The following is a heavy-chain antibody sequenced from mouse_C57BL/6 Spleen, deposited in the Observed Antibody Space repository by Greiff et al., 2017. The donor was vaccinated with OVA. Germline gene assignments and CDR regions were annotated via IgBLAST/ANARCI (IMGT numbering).Heavy chain of an antibody. J-gene: IGHJ2*01. CDR1: SYSITSGYY. CDR2: ISYDGSN. Sequence: EVKLVESGPGLVKPSQSLSLTCSVTSYSITSGYYWNWIRQFPGNKLEWMGYISYDGSNNYNPSLKNRISITRDTSKNQFFLKLNSVTTEDTATYYCARGGYDYRYWGQGTTLTVSS. V-gene: IGHV3-6*01. CDR3: ARGGYDYRY. D-gene: IGHD2-4*01.